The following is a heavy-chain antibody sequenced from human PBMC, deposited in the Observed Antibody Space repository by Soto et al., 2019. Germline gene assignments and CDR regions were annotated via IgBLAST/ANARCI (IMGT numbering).Heavy chain of an antibody. Sequence: PSETLSLTCTVSGGSVSSGSYYWSWIRQPPGKGLEWIGYIYYSGSTNYNPSLKSRVTISVDTSKNQFSLKLSSVTAAGTAVYYCARYRLRFLEWLRAGSYYGMDVWGQGTTVTVSS. J-gene: IGHJ6*02. CDR3: ARYRLRFLEWLRAGSYYGMDV. CDR1: GGSVSSGSYY. V-gene: IGHV4-61*01. D-gene: IGHD3-3*01. CDR2: IYYSGST.